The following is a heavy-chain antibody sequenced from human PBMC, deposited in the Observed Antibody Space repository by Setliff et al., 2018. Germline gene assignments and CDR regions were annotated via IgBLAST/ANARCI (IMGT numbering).Heavy chain of an antibody. V-gene: IGHV4-34*01. D-gene: IGHD2-15*01. Sequence: SETLSLTSAVYGGSFSGYYWSWIRQPPGKGLEWIGEINHSGSTNYNQSLKSRVTLPVDTSKNQFSLQLTSVTAADTAIYYCARGGGSVLPNYYYFNYMDVWGKGTTVTVSS. CDR2: INHSGST. CDR3: ARGGGSVLPNYYYFNYMDV. CDR1: GGSFSGYY. J-gene: IGHJ6*03.